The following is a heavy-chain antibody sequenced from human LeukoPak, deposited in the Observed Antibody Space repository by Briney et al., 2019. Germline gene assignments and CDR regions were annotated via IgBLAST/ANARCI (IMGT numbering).Heavy chain of an antibody. CDR1: GFTFSSYE. J-gene: IGHJ4*02. CDR2: ISSSGSTI. CDR3: ARYTMVRGLFDY. D-gene: IGHD3-10*01. Sequence: GGSLRLSCAASGFTFSSYEMNWVRQAPGKGLERVSYISSSGSTIYYADSVKGRFTISRDNAKNSLYLQMNSLRAEDTAVYYCARYTMVRGLFDYWGQGTLVTVSS. V-gene: IGHV3-48*03.